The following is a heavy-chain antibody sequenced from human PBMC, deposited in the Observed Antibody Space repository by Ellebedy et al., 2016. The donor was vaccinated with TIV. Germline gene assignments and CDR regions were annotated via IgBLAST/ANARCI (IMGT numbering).Heavy chain of an antibody. CDR3: VPYYSGSGNYNY. Sequence: PGGSLRLSCAASGFTFSNAWMSWVRQAPGKGLEWVGRIKSKTDGGTTDYAAPVRGRFTISRDDSKNTVYLQMNSLKGEDTAVYYCVPYYSGSGNYNYWGQGTLVTVSS. J-gene: IGHJ4*02. D-gene: IGHD3-10*01. CDR2: IKSKTDGGTT. CDR1: GFTFSNAW. V-gene: IGHV3-15*01.